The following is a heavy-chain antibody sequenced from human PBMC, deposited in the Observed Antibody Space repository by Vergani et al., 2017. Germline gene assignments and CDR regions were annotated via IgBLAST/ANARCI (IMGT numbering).Heavy chain of an antibody. J-gene: IGHJ4*02. CDR2: ISGSGGST. Sequence: EVQLLESGGGLVQPGGSLRLPCAASGFTFSTYAMSWVRQAPGKGLEWVSTISGSGGSTYYADSVKGRFTISRDKSKNTLYLQINSLRAEDTAVYYCAKGRPEYGSGWSGPHAFDYWGQGTPVTVSS. CDR3: AKGRPEYGSGWSGPHAFDY. V-gene: IGHV3-23*01. CDR1: GFTFSTYA. D-gene: IGHD6-19*01.